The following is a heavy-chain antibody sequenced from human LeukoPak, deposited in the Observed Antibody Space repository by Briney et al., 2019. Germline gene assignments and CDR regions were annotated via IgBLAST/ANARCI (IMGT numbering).Heavy chain of an antibody. D-gene: IGHD2-21*02. CDR2: IYYTGTT. CDR3: AGRFVVVTAIKHWYFDL. J-gene: IGHJ2*01. CDR1: GGSISSNSHY. V-gene: IGHV4-39*01. Sequence: PSETLSLTCTVSGGSISSNSHYWGWIRQTPGKGLEWIGSIYYTGTTYYNPSLKSRVTISIDTSKNQFSLKLSSVTAADTAVYYCAGRFVVVTAIKHWYFDLWGRGTLVTVSS.